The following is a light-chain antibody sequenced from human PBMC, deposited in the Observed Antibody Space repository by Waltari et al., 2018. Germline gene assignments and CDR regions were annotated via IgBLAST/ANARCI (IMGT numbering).Light chain of an antibody. CDR1: QSLLYSSSNENY. J-gene: IGKJ4*01. CDR3: QQYYTTPLT. V-gene: IGKV4-1*01. Sequence: DIVMTQSPDSLAVSLGDRATINCKCSQSLLYSSSNENYLAWYQHKPGQPPKLLIYWASTRKTGVPDRFSGSGSGTDFILTISSLQAEDVVVYYCQQYYTTPLTFGGGTKVVI. CDR2: WAS.